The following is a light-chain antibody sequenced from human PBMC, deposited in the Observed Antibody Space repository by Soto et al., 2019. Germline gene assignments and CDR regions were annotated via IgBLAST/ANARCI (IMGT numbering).Light chain of an antibody. Sequence: TQSPSTLSASVGDRVTITCRASQSVSSSYLAWYQQKPGQAPRLLIYGASSRATGIPDRFSGSGSGTDFTLTISRLKPEDFAVYYCQQYGSSPTTFGQGTKVDIK. CDR1: QSVSSSY. J-gene: IGKJ1*01. V-gene: IGKV3-20*01. CDR2: GAS. CDR3: QQYGSSPTT.